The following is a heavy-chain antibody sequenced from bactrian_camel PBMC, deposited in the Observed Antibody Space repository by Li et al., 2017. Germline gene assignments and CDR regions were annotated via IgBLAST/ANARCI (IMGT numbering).Heavy chain of an antibody. J-gene: IGHJ4*01. D-gene: IGHD5*01. V-gene: IGHV3S40*01. CDR3: VNMWKSVTAGS. CDR1: GFTFSLYD. Sequence: DVQLVESGGGLVQPGGSLRLSCTASGFTFSLYDMSWVRQAPGKGLEWVSAITYDGELTDYADSVKGRFTISRDNAKNTLYLQLNSLKVEDTAMYYCVNMWKSVTAGSRGQGTQVTVS. CDR2: ITYDGELT.